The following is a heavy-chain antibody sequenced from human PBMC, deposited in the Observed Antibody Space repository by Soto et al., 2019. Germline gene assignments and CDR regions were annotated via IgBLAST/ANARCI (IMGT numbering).Heavy chain of an antibody. Sequence: VGYLIACCGASGHTFSSYRMHWVRQAPGKGLEWVSSISSSSSYIYYADSVKGRFTISRDNAKNSLYLQMNSLRAEDTAVYYCARGLGFQLSPLIISHHSYATVVCGKTTMLTVSS. J-gene: IGHJ6*03. D-gene: IGHD3-16*01. CDR2: ISSSSSYI. V-gene: IGHV3-21*01. CDR1: GHTFSSYR. CDR3: ARGLGFQLSPLIISHHSYATVV.